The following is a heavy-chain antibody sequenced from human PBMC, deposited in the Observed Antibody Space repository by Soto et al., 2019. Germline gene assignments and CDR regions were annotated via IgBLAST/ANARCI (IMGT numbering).Heavy chain of an antibody. CDR3: ARYVGGSGLHYGMDV. CDR1: GFTFSSYA. D-gene: IGHD3-10*01. J-gene: IGHJ6*02. Sequence: PGGSLRLSCAASGFTFSSYAMHWVRQAPGKGLEWVAVISYDGSNKYYADSVKGRFTISRDNSKNTLYLQMNSLRAEDTAVYYCARYVGGSGLHYGMDVWGQGTTVTVSS. V-gene: IGHV3-30-3*01. CDR2: ISYDGSNK.